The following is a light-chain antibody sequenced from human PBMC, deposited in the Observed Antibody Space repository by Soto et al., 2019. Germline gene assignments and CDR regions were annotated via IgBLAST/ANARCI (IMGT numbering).Light chain of an antibody. CDR1: ENLSTF. Sequence: EIVLTQYRDTQCLSPGQRATLSCRATENLSTFLAWYQQKAGQAPRLLIYDASNRATGIPDRFSGSGSGTDFTLTISNLEPEDSAVYYCQQRSIWPLTFGGGTKVDNK. J-gene: IGKJ4*01. CDR2: DAS. V-gene: IGKV3-11*01. CDR3: QQRSIWPLT.